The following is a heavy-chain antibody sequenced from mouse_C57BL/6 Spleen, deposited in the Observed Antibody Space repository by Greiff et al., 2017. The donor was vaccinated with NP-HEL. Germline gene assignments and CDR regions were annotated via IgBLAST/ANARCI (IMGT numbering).Heavy chain of an antibody. CDR3: ARGENWDY. V-gene: IGHV5-17*01. Sequence: DVHLVESGGGLVKPGGSLKLSCAASGFTFSDYGMHWVRQAPEKGLEWVAYISRGSSTIYYADTVKGRSTISRANAKNTLFLQMTSLRSEDTAMYYCARGENWDYWGQGTTLTVSS. CDR2: ISRGSSTI. D-gene: IGHD4-1*01. J-gene: IGHJ2*01. CDR1: GFTFSDYG.